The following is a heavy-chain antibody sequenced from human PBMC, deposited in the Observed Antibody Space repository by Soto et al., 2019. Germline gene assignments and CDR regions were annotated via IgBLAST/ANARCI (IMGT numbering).Heavy chain of an antibody. Sequence: AGGSLRLSCVVSGFIPSSYAMSWVRQAPGKGLEWVSGISGSGGATSYADSVKGRFTISRDNSKNTLYLQMNSLSAEHTAIYYCAKDAIRGSSSFNYFDFRGQGALVTASS. CDR1: GFIPSSYA. CDR3: AKDAIRGSSSFNYFDF. J-gene: IGHJ4*02. V-gene: IGHV3-23*01. D-gene: IGHD6-13*01. CDR2: ISGSGGAT.